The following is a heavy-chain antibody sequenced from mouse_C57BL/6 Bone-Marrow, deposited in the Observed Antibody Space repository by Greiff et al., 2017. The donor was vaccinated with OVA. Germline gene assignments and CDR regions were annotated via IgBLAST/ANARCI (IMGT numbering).Heavy chain of an antibody. CDR3: ARSVVAAVDY. D-gene: IGHD1-1*01. J-gene: IGHJ4*01. Sequence: QVQLKQSGTDLVKPGASVTLSCKASGYTFTSYWMHWVKQRPGQGLEWIGNINPSNGGTTYNEKFKSKATLTVDKSSSTAYMQLSSLTSEGSAVYDCARSVVAAVDYWGQGTSVTVSS. CDR2: INPSNGGT. V-gene: IGHV1-53*01. CDR1: GYTFTSYW.